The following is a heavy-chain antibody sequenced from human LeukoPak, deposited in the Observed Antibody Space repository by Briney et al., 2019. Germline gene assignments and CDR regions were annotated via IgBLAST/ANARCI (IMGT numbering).Heavy chain of an antibody. J-gene: IGHJ4*02. CDR3: ARATPTRSSY. D-gene: IGHD4-23*01. CDR2: IKQDGSEK. Sequence: QPGGSLRLSCTASGFTFGDYAMSWFRQAPGRGLEWVANIKQDGSEKYYVDSVKGRFTISRDNAKNSLYLQMNSLRAEDTAVYYCARATPTRSSYWGQGTLVTVSS. CDR1: GFTFGDYA. V-gene: IGHV3-7*01.